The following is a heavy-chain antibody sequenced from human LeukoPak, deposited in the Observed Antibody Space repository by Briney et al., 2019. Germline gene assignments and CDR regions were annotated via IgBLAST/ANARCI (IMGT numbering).Heavy chain of an antibody. V-gene: IGHV5-51*01. D-gene: IGHD6-19*01. CDR2: IYPGDSDT. J-gene: IGHJ5*02. CDR1: GYSFTSYW. Sequence: GESLKISCKGSGYSFTSYWIGWVRQMPGKGLEWMGIIYPGDSDTRYSPSFQGQVTISADKSISTAYLQRSSLKASDTAMYYCARGAVAGTRSNWFDPWGQGTLVTVSS. CDR3: ARGAVAGTRSNWFDP.